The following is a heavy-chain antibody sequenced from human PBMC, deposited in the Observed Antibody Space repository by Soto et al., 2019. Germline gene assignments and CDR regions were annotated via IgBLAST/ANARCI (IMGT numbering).Heavy chain of an antibody. Sequence: GGSLRLSCAASGFTFSSYAMSWVRQAPGKGLEWVSAISGSGGSTYYADSVKGRFTISRDNSKNTLYLQMNSLRAEDTAVYYSARGLERAASKNWFDSWGPGTQLTVSS. J-gene: IGHJ5*01. CDR2: ISGSGGST. V-gene: IGHV3-23*01. CDR1: GFTFSSYA. D-gene: IGHD1-1*01. CDR3: ARGLERAASKNWFDS.